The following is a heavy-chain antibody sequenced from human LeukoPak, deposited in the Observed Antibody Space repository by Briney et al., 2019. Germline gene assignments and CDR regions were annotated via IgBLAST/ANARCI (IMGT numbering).Heavy chain of an antibody. CDR3: ARKASEFDC. V-gene: IGHV3-23*01. CDR2: ISAGGGST. CDR1: GFTFTSYA. Sequence: GGSLRLSCAASGFTFTSYAMTWVRRAPGKGLEWVSSISAGGGSTYYADSVKGRFTISRDNSQNTLYLQMNSLRAEDTAIYYCARKASEFDCWGQGTLVTVSS. J-gene: IGHJ4*02.